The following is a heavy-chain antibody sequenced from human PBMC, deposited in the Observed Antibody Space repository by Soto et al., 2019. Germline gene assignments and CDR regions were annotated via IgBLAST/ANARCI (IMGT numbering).Heavy chain of an antibody. CDR1: GFSLSGYW. Sequence: DVQVVESGGDLVQPGGSLRLSCVVSGFSLSGYWMSWVRQAPGKGLEGVANIKEDGTKTYYVDSVKGRFTISRDNAKNSLYLQMNSLRVEDTAVYYCVRDYYGPGPYWGQGTLVTVSS. D-gene: IGHD3-10*01. J-gene: IGHJ4*01. V-gene: IGHV3-7*04. CDR2: IKEDGTKT. CDR3: VRDYYGPGPY.